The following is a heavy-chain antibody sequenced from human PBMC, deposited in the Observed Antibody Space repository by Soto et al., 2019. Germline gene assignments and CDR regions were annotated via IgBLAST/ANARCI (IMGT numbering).Heavy chain of an antibody. CDR2: INPSGGST. CDR3: AKSLLPAAMTDYYYYGMDV. D-gene: IGHD2-2*01. V-gene: IGHV1-46*01. Sequence: SVKVSCKASGYTFTSYYMHWVRQAPGQGLEWMGIINPSGGSTSYAQKFQGRVTMTRDTSTSTVYMELSSLRSEDTAVYYCAKSLLPAAMTDYYYYGMDVWGQGTTVTVSS. J-gene: IGHJ6*02. CDR1: GYTFTSYY.